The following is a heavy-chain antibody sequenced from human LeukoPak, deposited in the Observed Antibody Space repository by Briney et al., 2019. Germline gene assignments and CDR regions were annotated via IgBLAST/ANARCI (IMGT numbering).Heavy chain of an antibody. J-gene: IGHJ4*02. V-gene: IGHV1-2*02. CDR3: ARPEYRHGYILAY. CDR2: IKPDSGAT. CDR1: GYTFTGHY. Sequence: ASVKVSCKASGYTFTGHYIHWVRQAPGQGLEWMGWIKPDSGATNYAQKFQGRVTMTRDTSISTAHMELSRLTSDDTAVYYCARPEYRHGYILAYWGQGTLVTVSS. D-gene: IGHD5-18*01.